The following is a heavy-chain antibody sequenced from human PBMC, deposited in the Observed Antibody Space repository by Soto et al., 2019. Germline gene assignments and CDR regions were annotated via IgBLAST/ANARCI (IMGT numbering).Heavy chain of an antibody. CDR3: ARGGSYYEDAIHGAFDI. V-gene: IGHV1-18*01. Sequence: GASVKVSWKASGYTFTSYGISWVRQAPGQGLEWMGWISAYNGNTNYAQKLQGRVTMTTDTSTSTAYMELRSLRSDDTAVYYCARGGSYYEDAIHGAFDIWGQGTMVTVSS. D-gene: IGHD1-26*01. CDR2: ISAYNGNT. CDR1: GYTFTSYG. J-gene: IGHJ3*02.